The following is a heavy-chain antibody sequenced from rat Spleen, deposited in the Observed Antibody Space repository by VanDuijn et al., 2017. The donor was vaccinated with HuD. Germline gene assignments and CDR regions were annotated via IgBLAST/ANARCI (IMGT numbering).Heavy chain of an antibody. CDR1: GFSFSDFY. CDR3: ARLNSGYFDY. J-gene: IGHJ2*01. D-gene: IGHD4-3*01. Sequence: EVQLVESGGGLVQPGRSLKLSCAASGFSFSDFYMAWVRRAPKKGLEWVASISYEGTGTYYRDSVKGRFTISRDNAKSTLYLQMNSLRSEDTATYYCARLNSGYFDYWGQGVMVTVSS. V-gene: IGHV5-22*01. CDR2: ISYEGTGT.